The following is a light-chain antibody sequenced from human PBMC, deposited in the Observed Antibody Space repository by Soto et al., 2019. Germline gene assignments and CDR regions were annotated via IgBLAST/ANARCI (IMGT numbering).Light chain of an antibody. V-gene: IGKV1-39*01. CDR1: QAINKN. CDR2: DAS. Sequence: DIQMTQSPASLSASVGDRVTITCRASQAINKNLNWYRHKLGKAPELLIYDASDSQAGVPSRFSGSGSGADFTLNISGLQPEDFATYYGQQSYNSPYTFGQGTKLEIK. CDR3: QQSYNSPYT. J-gene: IGKJ2*01.